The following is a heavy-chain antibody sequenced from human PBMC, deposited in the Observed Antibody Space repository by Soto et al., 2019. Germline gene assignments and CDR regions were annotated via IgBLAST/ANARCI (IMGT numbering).Heavy chain of an antibody. V-gene: IGHV4-59*12. Sequence: SETLSLTCTVSGGSISSYYWSWIRQPPGKGLEWIGYIYYSGSTYYNPSLKSRVTISVDTSKNQFSLKLSSVTAADTAVYYCARDRNYYDSSGYYYSYGMDVWGQGTTVTVSS. CDR3: ARDRNYYDSSGYYYSYGMDV. J-gene: IGHJ6*02. CDR1: GGSISSYY. CDR2: IYYSGST. D-gene: IGHD3-22*01.